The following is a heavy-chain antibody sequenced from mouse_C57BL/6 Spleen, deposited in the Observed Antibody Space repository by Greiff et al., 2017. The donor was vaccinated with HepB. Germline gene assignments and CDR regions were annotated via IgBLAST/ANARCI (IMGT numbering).Heavy chain of an antibody. D-gene: IGHD2-2*01. CDR1: GYTFTSYW. CDR2: IHPNSGST. Sequence: QVQLRQPGAELVKPGASVKLSCKASGYTFTSYWMHWVKQRPGQGLEWIGMIHPNSGSTNYNEKFKSKATLTVDKSSSTAYMQLSSLTSEDSAVYYCAREGRSTMVTYYAMDYWGQGTSVTVSS. CDR3: AREGRSTMVTYYAMDY. J-gene: IGHJ4*01. V-gene: IGHV1-64*01.